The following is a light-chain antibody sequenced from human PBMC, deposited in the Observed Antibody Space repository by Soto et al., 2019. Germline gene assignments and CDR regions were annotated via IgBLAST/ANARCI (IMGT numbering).Light chain of an antibody. CDR1: KSVGGD. CDR2: DAS. V-gene: IGKV3-11*01. J-gene: IGKJ1*01. CDR3: QQRTNWPWT. Sequence: PGQGASLSCRASKSVGGDLVWYQQHPGQAPRLLIYDASNRATGIPPRFSGSGSGTDFTLTISSLEPEDFAVYYCQQRTNWPWTFGQGTNVDI.